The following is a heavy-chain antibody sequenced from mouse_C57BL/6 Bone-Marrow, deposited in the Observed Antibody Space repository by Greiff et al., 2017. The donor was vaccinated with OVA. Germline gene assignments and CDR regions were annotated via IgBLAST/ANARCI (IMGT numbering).Heavy chain of an antibody. V-gene: IGHV10-3*01. CDR1: GFTFNTYA. J-gene: IGHJ2*01. CDR2: IRSQSSNYAT. Sequence: VQLVASGGGLVQPKGSLKLSCAASGFTFNTYAMHWVRQAPGKGLEWVARIRSQSSNYATYYADSVNDRLNISRDDSQSMLYLQMTNLKTEDTAIYYCVRAHYYGSYFDYWGQGTTLTVSS. CDR3: VRAHYYGSYFDY. D-gene: IGHD1-1*01.